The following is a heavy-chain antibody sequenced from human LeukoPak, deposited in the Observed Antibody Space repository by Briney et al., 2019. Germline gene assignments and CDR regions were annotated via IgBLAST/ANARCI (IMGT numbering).Heavy chain of an antibody. V-gene: IGHV3-23*01. CDR2: ISGSGGNT. D-gene: IGHD6-13*01. CDR1: GFTFSNYA. CDR3: AKKRETAATWRPFDF. J-gene: IGHJ4*02. Sequence: GGSLRLSCVGSGFTFSNYAMSWGRQAPGKGLELVSVISGSGGNTHYTDTVKGRFTISRDNAKNTLYLQMDSLRAEDTAVYYCAKKRETAATWRPFDFWGQGTLVTVSS.